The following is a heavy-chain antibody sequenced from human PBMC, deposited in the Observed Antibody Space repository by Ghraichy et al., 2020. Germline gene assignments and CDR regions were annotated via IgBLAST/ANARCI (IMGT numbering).Heavy chain of an antibody. CDR1: GFTFSDHS. D-gene: IGHD1-26*01. Sequence: GGSLRLSCVASGFTFSDHSMNWVRQAPGKWLEWVSYISASTTTIYYADSVKGRFTISRDNAKNSLYLQMNSLGDEDTALYYCARNRAGLVGATPDYWGQGTLVTVSS. V-gene: IGHV3-48*02. CDR3: ARNRAGLVGATPDY. CDR2: ISASTTTI. J-gene: IGHJ4*02.